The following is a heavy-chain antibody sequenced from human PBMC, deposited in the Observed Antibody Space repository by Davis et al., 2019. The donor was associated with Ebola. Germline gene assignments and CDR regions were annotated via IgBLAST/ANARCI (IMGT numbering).Heavy chain of an antibody. CDR3: AKGGSGWPSDYSYGMGV. CDR2: IRYDGSNK. J-gene: IGHJ6*04. D-gene: IGHD6-19*01. V-gene: IGHV3-30*02. Sequence: GESLKISCAASGFTFSSYGMHWVRQAPGKGLEWVAFIRYDGSNKYYADSVKGRFTISRDNSENMLYLQMSTLRVEDTAVYYCAKGGSGWPSDYSYGMGVWGKGTTVTVSS. CDR1: GFTFSSYG.